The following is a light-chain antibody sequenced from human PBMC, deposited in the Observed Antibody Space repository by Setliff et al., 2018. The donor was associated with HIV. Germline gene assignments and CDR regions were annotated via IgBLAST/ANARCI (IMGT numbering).Light chain of an antibody. CDR1: SSDVGVYNY. J-gene: IGLJ1*01. CDR2: DVS. CDR3: SSYTSSTPLYV. V-gene: IGLV2-14*03. Sequence: QSVLTQPASVSGSPGQSITISCTGTSSDVGVYNYVSWYQQHPGKAPKLMISDVSNRPSGVSNRFSGSKSGNTAPLTISGLQAEDEADYYCSSYTSSTPLYVFGTGTKVTVL.